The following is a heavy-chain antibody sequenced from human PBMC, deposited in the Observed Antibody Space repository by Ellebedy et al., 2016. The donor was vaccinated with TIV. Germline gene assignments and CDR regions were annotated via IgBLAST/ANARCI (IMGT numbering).Heavy chain of an antibody. Sequence: GESLKISXAASGFTSSSYAMSWVRHAPGKGLEWVSAISGSGGSTYYADSVKGRFTISRDNSKNTLYLQMNSLRAEDTAVYYCANYGYNFYFDYWGQGTLVTVSS. D-gene: IGHD5-24*01. CDR2: ISGSGGST. V-gene: IGHV3-23*01. J-gene: IGHJ4*02. CDR3: ANYGYNFYFDY. CDR1: GFTSSSYA.